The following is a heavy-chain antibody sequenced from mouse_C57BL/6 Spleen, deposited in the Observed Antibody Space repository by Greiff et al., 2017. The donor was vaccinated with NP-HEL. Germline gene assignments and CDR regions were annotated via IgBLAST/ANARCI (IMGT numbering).Heavy chain of an antibody. V-gene: IGHV1-55*01. CDR1: GYTFTRYW. CDR2: IYPGSGST. CDR3: ARDDGYSFAY. J-gene: IGHJ3*01. Sequence: VQLQQPGAELVQPGASVKMSCKASGYTFTRYWITWVKQRPGQGLEWIGDIYPGSGSTNYNEKFKSKATLTVDTSSSTAYMQLSSLTSEDSAVYYCARDDGYSFAYWGQGTLVTVSA. D-gene: IGHD2-3*01.